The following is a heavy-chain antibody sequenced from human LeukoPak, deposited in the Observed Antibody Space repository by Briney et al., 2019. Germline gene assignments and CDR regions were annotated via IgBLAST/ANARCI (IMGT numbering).Heavy chain of an antibody. D-gene: IGHD3-10*01. CDR3: ARGRGYYYGSGSLNWFDP. CDR2: MNPNSGNT. V-gene: IGHV1-8*01. Sequence: ASVKVSCKASGYTFTSYDINWVRQATGQGREWMGWMNPNSGNTGYAQKFQGRGTMTTNTSTSTTHMELTSLRSEDTAVYYCARGRGYYYGSGSLNWFDPWGQGTLVTVSS. J-gene: IGHJ5*02. CDR1: GYTFTSYD.